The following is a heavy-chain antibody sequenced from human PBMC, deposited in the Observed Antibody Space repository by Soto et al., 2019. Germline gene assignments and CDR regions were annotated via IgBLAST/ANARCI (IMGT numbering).Heavy chain of an antibody. CDR1: GFTFSTYW. CDR2: INRDGSST. D-gene: IGHD1-1*01. V-gene: IGHV3-74*01. J-gene: IGHJ4*02. CDR3: ARETWNSN. Sequence: GGSLRLSCAASGFTFSTYWMHWVRQAPGKGLVWVSSINRDGSSTNYADSVKGRFAILRGNAKNTLYLQMNSLRAEDTVEYYCARETWNSNWGQGTLVTVSS.